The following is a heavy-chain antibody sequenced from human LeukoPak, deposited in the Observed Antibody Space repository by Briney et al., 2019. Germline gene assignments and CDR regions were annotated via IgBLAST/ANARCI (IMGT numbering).Heavy chain of an antibody. D-gene: IGHD3-10*01. CDR2: LFTPGST. J-gene: IGHJ4*02. CDR3: ARFGSGSPYYLDN. CDR1: GASISAYY. V-gene: IGHV4-4*09. Sequence: SETLSLTCAVSGASISAYYWTWIRQPPGGGLEWFGHLFTPGSTDYNPSLTSRVTISVDSSKNQFSLTLRSVPAADTAVYFCARFGSGSPYYLDNWGQGTLVIVSS.